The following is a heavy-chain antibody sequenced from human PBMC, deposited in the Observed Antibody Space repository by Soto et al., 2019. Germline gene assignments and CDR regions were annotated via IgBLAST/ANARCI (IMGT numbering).Heavy chain of an antibody. V-gene: IGHV4-30-4*01. J-gene: IGHJ5*01. CDR1: GDSISTVDYF. CDR3: ARGRYCLTGRCFPNWFDS. CDR2: IYKSATT. D-gene: IGHD2-15*01. Sequence: SETLSLTCSVSGDSISTVDYFWAWIRQPPGQALEYIGYIYKSATTYYNPSFESRVAISLDTSKSQFSLNVTSVTAADTAVHFCARGRYCLTGRCFPNWFDSWGQGTLVTVSS.